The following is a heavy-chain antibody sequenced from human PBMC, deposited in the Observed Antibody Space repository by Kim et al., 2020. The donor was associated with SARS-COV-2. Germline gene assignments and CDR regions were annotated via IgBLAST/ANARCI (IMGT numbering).Heavy chain of an antibody. Sequence: SETLSLTCTVSGGSISSSSYYWGWIRQPPGKGLEWIGSIYYSGSTYYNPSLKSRVTISVDTSKNQFSLKLSSVTAADTAVYYCARDCLGTVVGGWFDPWGQGTLVTVSS. D-gene: IGHD3-16*01. V-gene: IGHV4-39*07. CDR2: IYYSGST. J-gene: IGHJ5*02. CDR1: GGSISSSSYY. CDR3: ARDCLGTVVGGWFDP.